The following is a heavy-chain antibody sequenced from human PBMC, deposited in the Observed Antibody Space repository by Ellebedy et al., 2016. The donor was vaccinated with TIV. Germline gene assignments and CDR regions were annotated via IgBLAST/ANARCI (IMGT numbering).Heavy chain of an antibody. CDR3: ARDLVTTVVMRRDAFDI. CDR1: GFTFSSYS. D-gene: IGHD4-23*01. V-gene: IGHV3-48*02. J-gene: IGHJ3*02. Sequence: GESLKISCAASGFTFSSYSMNWVRQAPGKGLEWVSYTSSSSSIIYYADSVKGRFTISRDNAKNSLYLQMNSLRDEDTAVYYCARDLVTTVVMRRDAFDIWGQGTMVTVSS. CDR2: TSSSSSII.